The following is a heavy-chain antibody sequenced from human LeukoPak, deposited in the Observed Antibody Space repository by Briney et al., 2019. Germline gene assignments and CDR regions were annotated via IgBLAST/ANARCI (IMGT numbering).Heavy chain of an antibody. V-gene: IGHV1-24*01. CDR1: GYTLTEIS. J-gene: IGHJ6*04. CDR3: ATDLPYDFWSGYGMDV. D-gene: IGHD3-3*01. Sequence: GASVKVSCKVSGYTLTEISMHWVRQAPGKGLEWMGSFDPEDDETVYAQKFQGRVTMTEDTSTDTAHMELSSLRSEDTAVYYCATDLPYDFWSGYGMDVWGKGTTVTVSS. CDR2: FDPEDDET.